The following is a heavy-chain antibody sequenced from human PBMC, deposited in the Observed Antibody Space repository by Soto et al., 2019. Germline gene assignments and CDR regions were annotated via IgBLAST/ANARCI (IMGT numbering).Heavy chain of an antibody. CDR2: IYYSGST. CDR3: ACCGSSYYYYYRMDV. V-gene: IGHV4-59*01. J-gene: IGHJ6*02. CDR1: GGSISSYD. D-gene: IGHD1-26*01. Sequence: PSETLSLTCTVSGGSISSYDWSLIRQPPGKGLEWIWYIYYSGSTNYNPSLKSRVTISVDTSKNQFSLKLSSVTAAYTAVYYCACCGSSYYYYYRMDVWAPGTTVTVSS.